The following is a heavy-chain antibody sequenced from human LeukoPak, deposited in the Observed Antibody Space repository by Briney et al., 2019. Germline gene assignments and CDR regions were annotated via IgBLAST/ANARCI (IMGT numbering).Heavy chain of an antibody. V-gene: IGHV1-18*04. CDR3: ATSSEYSSSSRAFDY. D-gene: IGHD6-6*01. Sequence: ASVKVSCKASGYTFTSYYMHWVRQAPGQGLEWMGWISAYNGNTNYAQKLQGRVTMTTDTSTSTAYMELRSLRSDDTAVYYYATSSEYSSSSRAFDYWGQGTLVTVSS. J-gene: IGHJ4*02. CDR2: ISAYNGNT. CDR1: GYTFTSYY.